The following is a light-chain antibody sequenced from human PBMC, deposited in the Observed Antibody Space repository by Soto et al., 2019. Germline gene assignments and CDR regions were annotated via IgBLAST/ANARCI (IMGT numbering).Light chain of an antibody. CDR2: AAS. J-gene: IGKJ1*01. V-gene: IGKV1-39*01. CDR3: QQSYSTPRT. CDR1: QSISNY. Sequence: DIQMTQSPSSLSASVGDRVTITCRASQSISNYLNWYQQKPGKAPKLLMYAASSLQSGVPSRFSGSGSGTDFTLTISSLQPEDFATYYCQQSYSTPRTFGHGTKVEIK.